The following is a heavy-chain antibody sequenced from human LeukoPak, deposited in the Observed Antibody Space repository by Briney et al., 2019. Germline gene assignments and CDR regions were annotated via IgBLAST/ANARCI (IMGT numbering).Heavy chain of an antibody. CDR3: ARSSSRQYFQH. CDR2: INPSGGST. D-gene: IGHD6-13*01. J-gene: IGHJ1*01. CDR1: GYTFTSYY. Sequence: ASVKVSCKASGYTFTSYYMHWVRQAPGQGLEWMGIINPSGGSTSYAQKFQGRVTMTRDTSTSTVYMELSRLRSEDTAVYYCARSSSRQYFQHWGQGTLVTVSS. V-gene: IGHV1-46*03.